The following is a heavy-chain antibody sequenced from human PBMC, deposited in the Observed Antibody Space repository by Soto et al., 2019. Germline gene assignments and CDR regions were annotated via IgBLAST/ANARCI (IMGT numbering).Heavy chain of an antibody. J-gene: IGHJ4*02. Sequence: QLQLQESGPGLVKPSETLSLTCTVSGGSISSSSYYWGWIRQPPGKGLEWIGSIYYSGSPYYSPSLKSRVTISVDTSKNQFSLKLNSVTAADTAVYYCARHSSYYYDSSGFDYWGQGTLVTVSS. V-gene: IGHV4-39*01. CDR2: IYYSGSP. D-gene: IGHD3-22*01. CDR1: GGSISSSSYY. CDR3: ARHSSYYYDSSGFDY.